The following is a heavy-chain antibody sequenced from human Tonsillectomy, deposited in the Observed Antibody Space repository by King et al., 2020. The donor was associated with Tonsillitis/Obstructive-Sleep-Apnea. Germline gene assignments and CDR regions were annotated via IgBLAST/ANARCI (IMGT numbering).Heavy chain of an antibody. J-gene: IGHJ3*01. CDR3: ARDSYPNCSGAACYDAFDL. Sequence: VQLVESGGGLVQPGGSLRLSCAASGFTFSSYWMTWVRQTPGTGLEWVANIDQDGNVKHYVDSVRGRFTISRDNVKNSLSLQINSLRGDDTAVYYCARDSYPNCSGAACYDAFDLWGQGTGVTVSP. CDR1: GFTFSSYW. D-gene: IGHD2-15*01. CDR2: IDQDGNVK. V-gene: IGHV3-7*04.